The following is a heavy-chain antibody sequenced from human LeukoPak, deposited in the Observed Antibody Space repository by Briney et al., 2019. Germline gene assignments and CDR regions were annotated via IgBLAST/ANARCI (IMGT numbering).Heavy chain of an antibody. CDR3: ARDYGDYLDY. CDR2: ISAYNGNT. V-gene: IGHV1-18*04. J-gene: IGHJ4*02. Sequence: GASVTVSCKASGYTFTSYGISWVRQAPGQGLESMRWISAYNGNTNYAQKPQGRVNMTTDTSTSTAYMELRSLRSDDTAVYYCARDYGDYLDYWGQGTLVTVAS. CDR1: GYTFTSYG. D-gene: IGHD4-17*01.